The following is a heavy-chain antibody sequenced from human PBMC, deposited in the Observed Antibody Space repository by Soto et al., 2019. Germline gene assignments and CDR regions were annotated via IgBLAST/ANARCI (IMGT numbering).Heavy chain of an antibody. V-gene: IGHV4-39*01. CDR3: ASRPEMATTIADY. CDR2: IYYSGST. Sequence: SETLSLTCTVSGGSISSSSYYWGWIRQPPGKGLEWIGSIYYSGSTYYNPSLKSRVTISVDTSKNQFSLKLSSVTAADTAVYYCASRPEMATTIADYWGQGTLVTV. J-gene: IGHJ4*02. CDR1: GGSISSSSYY. D-gene: IGHD5-12*01.